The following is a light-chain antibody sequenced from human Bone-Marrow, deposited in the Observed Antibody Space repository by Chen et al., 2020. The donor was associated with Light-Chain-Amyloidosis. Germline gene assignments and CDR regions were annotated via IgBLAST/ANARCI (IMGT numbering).Light chain of an antibody. Sequence: QSALTQPASVPGFPGQSITISSTGTNNDVGGHAFVSWYQRHPGKAPKFLIYEGTERASGVSNRFSGSKSGNTASLTISGLQAEDEADYYCSSFAASSTWVFGGGTSLTVL. CDR1: NNDVGGHAF. J-gene: IGLJ3*02. CDR3: SSFAASSTWV. CDR2: EGT. V-gene: IGLV2-23*01.